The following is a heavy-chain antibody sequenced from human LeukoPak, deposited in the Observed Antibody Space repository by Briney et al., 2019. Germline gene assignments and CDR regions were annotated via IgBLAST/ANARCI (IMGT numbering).Heavy chain of an antibody. Sequence: PSETLSLTCGVYGGSFSGYHWSWIRQPPGKGLEWIGEINHSGSTNYNPSLKSRLIISVDTSKSQFSLKLSSVTAADTAVYYCARHRAPPGYYYYYYMDVWGKGTTVTVSS. V-gene: IGHV4-34*01. CDR3: ARHRAPPGYYYYYYMDV. CDR1: GGSFSGYH. CDR2: INHSGST. J-gene: IGHJ6*03. D-gene: IGHD5-24*01.